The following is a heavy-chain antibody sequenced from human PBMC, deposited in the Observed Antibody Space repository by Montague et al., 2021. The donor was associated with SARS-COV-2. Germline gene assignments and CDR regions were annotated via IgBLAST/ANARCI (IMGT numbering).Heavy chain of an antibody. V-gene: IGHV4-59*02. CDR2: TYSVGST. D-gene: IGHD1-14*01. CDR3: ARGTMTADAFDI. J-gene: IGHJ3*02. Sequence: SETLSLTCTVSGASVGSSDWGWIRQSPGKGLEWIGYTYSVGSTDYNPSLKSRATISRDTSKNQFSLKVRSVTAADTAVYYCARGTMTADAFDIWGQGTMVTVSS. CDR1: GASVGSSD.